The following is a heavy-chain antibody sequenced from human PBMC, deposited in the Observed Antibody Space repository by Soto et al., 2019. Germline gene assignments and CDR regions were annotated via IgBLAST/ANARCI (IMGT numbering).Heavy chain of an antibody. CDR2: INPSGGST. CDR1: GYTFTSYY. J-gene: IGHJ6*02. V-gene: IGHV1-46*01. CDR3: ARPIAAHAFYYYYGMDV. D-gene: IGHD6-6*01. Sequence: GASVKVSCKASGYTFTSYYMHWVRQAPGQGLEWMGIINPSGGSTSYAQKFQGRVTMTRDTSTSTVYMELSSLRSEDTAVYYCARPIAAHAFYYYYGMDVWGQGTTVTVSS.